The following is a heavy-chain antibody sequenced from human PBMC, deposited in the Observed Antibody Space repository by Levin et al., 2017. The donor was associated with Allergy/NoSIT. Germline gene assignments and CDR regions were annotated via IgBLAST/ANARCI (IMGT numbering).Heavy chain of an antibody. V-gene: IGHV3-30-3*01. Sequence: PGESLKISCAASGFTFSSYAMHWVRQAPGKGLEWVAVISYDGSNKYYADSVKGRFTISRDNSKNTLYLQMNSLRAEDTAVYYCARDRYSSSWYPRPNWFDPWGQGTLVTVSS. J-gene: IGHJ5*02. CDR3: ARDRYSSSWYPRPNWFDP. CDR1: GFTFSSYA. CDR2: ISYDGSNK. D-gene: IGHD6-13*01.